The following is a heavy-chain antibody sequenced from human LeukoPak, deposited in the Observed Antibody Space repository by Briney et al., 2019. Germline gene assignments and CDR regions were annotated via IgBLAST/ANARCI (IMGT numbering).Heavy chain of an antibody. CDR1: GGTFSSYA. CDR3: AREIDYGDYVRYFDY. Sequence: ASVKVSCKASGGTFSSYAISWVRQAPGQGLEWMGGIIPIFGTANYAQKFQGRVTITADESTSTAYMELSRLRSDDTAVYYCAREIDYGDYVRYFDYWGQGTLVTVSS. D-gene: IGHD4-17*01. V-gene: IGHV1-69*13. J-gene: IGHJ4*02. CDR2: IIPIFGTA.